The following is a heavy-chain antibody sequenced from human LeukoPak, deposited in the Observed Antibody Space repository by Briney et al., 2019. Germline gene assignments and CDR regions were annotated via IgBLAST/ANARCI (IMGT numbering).Heavy chain of an antibody. D-gene: IGHD3-10*01. V-gene: IGHV3-23*01. CDR3: AKGTITMVRGVIFFDY. J-gene: IGHJ4*02. Sequence: PGGSLRLSCAASGFTFSSYAMSWVRQAPGKGLEWVSAISGSGGSTYYADSVKGRFTISRDNSKNTLYLQMNSLRAEDTAVYYCAKGTITMVRGVIFFDYWGQGTLVTVSS. CDR1: GFTFSSYA. CDR2: ISGSGGST.